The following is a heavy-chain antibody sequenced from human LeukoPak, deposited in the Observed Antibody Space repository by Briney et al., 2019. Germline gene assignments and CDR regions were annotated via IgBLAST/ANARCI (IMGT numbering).Heavy chain of an antibody. CDR2: INHSGST. D-gene: IGHD3-10*01. CDR3: ARHPCYGSGSYYRRGAFDI. Sequence: SETLSLTCAVYGGSFSVYYWSWIRQPPGKGLEWIGEINHSGSTNYNPSLKSRVTISVDTSKNQFSLKLSSVTAADTAVYYCARHPCYGSGSYYRRGAFDIWGQGTMVTVSS. J-gene: IGHJ3*02. CDR1: GGSFSVYY. V-gene: IGHV4-34*01.